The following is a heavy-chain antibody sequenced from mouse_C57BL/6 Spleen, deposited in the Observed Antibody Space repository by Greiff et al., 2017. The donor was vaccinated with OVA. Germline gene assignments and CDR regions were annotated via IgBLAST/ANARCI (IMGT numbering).Heavy chain of an antibody. CDR3: TSQIPYYYGVARDY. Sequence: EVQLQQSGAELVRPGASVKLSCTASGFNIKDYYMHWVKQRPEQGLEWIGRIDPEDGDTEYAPKFQGKATMTADTSSNTAYLQLSSLTSEDTAVYYCTSQIPYYYGVARDYCGQGTTLTVSS. D-gene: IGHD1-1*01. J-gene: IGHJ2*01. CDR2: IDPEDGDT. V-gene: IGHV14-1*01. CDR1: GFNIKDYY.